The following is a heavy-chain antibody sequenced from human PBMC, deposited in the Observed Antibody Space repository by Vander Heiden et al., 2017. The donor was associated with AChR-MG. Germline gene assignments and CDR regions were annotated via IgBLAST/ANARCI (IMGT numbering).Heavy chain of an antibody. CDR1: EGSISRGSYY. V-gene: IGHV4-31*03. J-gene: IGHJ5*02. D-gene: IGHD2-21*02. CDR3: ARGGRVVVLTA. CDR2: IYHTGST. Sequence: QVQLQESGPGLVKPSETLSLTCTVSEGSISRGSYYWSWVRQRPGKGLEWIGYIYHTGSTYYNPSLKSRVTISVDTSKNQLSLRLNSVTAADTAVYYCARGGRVVVLTAWGQGTLVTASS.